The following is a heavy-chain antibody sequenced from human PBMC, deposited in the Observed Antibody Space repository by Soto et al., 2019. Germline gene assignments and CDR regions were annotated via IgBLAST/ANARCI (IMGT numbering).Heavy chain of an antibody. Sequence: SETLSLTCTVSGGSISSGGYYWSWIRQHPGKGLEWIGYIYYSGSTYYNPSLKSRVTISVDTSKNQFSLKLSSVTAADTAVYYFASGYDSSGYYYDLYYFDYWGQGTLVTVSS. CDR3: ASGYDSSGYYYDLYYFDY. V-gene: IGHV4-31*03. CDR1: GGSISSGGYY. CDR2: IYYSGST. D-gene: IGHD3-22*01. J-gene: IGHJ4*02.